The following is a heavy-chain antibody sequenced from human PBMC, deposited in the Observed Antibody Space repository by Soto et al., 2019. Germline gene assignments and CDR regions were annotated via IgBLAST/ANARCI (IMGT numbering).Heavy chain of an antibody. Sequence: PGGSLRLSCAASGFTFDDYAMHWVRQAPGKGLEWVSGISWNSGSIGYADSVKGRFTISRDNAKNSLYLQMNSLRAEDTALYYCAKGFRFLEWFGTPFDYWGQGTLVTVYS. D-gene: IGHD3-3*01. J-gene: IGHJ4*02. CDR3: AKGFRFLEWFGTPFDY. V-gene: IGHV3-9*01. CDR2: ISWNSGSI. CDR1: GFTFDDYA.